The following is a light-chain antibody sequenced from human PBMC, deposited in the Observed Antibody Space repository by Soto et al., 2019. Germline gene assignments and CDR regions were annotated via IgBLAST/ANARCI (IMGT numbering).Light chain of an antibody. V-gene: IGKV3-20*01. CDR2: GAS. Sequence: EIVLTQSPGTLSLSPGERATLSCRASQSVSRSNLAWYQQTPGQAPRLLIYGASSRATAIPDRFSGSESGTDFTLTISRLEPEDFAVYYCQYGSSPLFTFGPGTTVDIK. CDR1: QSVSRSN. CDR3: QYGSSPLFT. J-gene: IGKJ3*01.